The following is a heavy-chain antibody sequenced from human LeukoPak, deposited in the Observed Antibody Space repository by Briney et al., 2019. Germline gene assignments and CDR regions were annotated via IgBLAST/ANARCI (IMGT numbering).Heavy chain of an antibody. CDR3: ARRGYTFDY. CDR2: IKPDGSEK. V-gene: IGHV3-7*01. Sequence: GLEWVANIKPDGSEKNYVDSVRGRFTISRDNAKSSVFLQMNSLRAEDTAVYYCARRGYTFDYWGLGTLVTVSS. J-gene: IGHJ4*02. D-gene: IGHD5-24*01.